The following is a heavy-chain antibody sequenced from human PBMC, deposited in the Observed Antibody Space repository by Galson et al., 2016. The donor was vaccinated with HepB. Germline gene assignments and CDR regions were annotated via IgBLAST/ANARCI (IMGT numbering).Heavy chain of an antibody. CDR3: ASGYFYTYLGDY. Sequence: LRLSCAASGFTFSSYWMHSVRQAPGKGRMWVSRISGDGNSTSYADSVKGRFTISRDNAKNMLYLQMKSLRAEDTAVYFCASGYFYTYLGDYWCQGTPVTVSS. D-gene: IGHD2-15*01. CDR1: GFTFSSYW. J-gene: IGHJ4*02. V-gene: IGHV3-74*01. CDR2: ISGDGNST.